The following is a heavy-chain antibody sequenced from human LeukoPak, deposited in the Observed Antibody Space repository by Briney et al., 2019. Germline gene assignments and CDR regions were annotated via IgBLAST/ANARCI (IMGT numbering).Heavy chain of an antibody. Sequence: QPGGSLRLSCAASGFTFSSYSMNWVRQAPGKGLEWVSYISSSSSTIYYADSVKGRFTISRDNSKNTLYLQMNSLRAEDTAVYYCAKDLYCSGGSCYYYYGMDVWGQGTTVTVSS. J-gene: IGHJ6*02. CDR1: GFTFSSYS. CDR3: AKDLYCSGGSCYYYYGMDV. CDR2: ISSSSSTI. D-gene: IGHD2-15*01. V-gene: IGHV3-48*01.